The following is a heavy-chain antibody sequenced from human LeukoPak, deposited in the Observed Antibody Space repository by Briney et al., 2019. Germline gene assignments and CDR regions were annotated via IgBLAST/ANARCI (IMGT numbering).Heavy chain of an antibody. D-gene: IGHD2-2*01. Sequence: ASVKVSCKASGYTFTSYGISWVRQAPGQGLEWMGWISAYNGNTNYAQKLQGRVTMTTDTSTSTAYMVLRSLRSDDTAVYYCARDGEAYIVVVPAAQGMDVWGQGTTVTVSS. CDR3: ARDGEAYIVVVPAAQGMDV. CDR2: ISAYNGNT. CDR1: GYTFTSYG. V-gene: IGHV1-18*01. J-gene: IGHJ6*02.